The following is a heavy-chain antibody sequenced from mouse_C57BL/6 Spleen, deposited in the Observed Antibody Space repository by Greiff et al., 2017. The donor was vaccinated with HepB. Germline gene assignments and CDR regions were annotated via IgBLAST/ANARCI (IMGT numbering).Heavy chain of an antibody. Sequence: EVMLVESGGGLVKPGGSLKLSCAASGFTFSDYGMHWVRQAPEKGLEWVAYISSGSSTIYYADTVKGRFTISRDNAKNTLFLQMTSLRSEDTAMYYCARGPRDYAMDYWGQGTSVTVSS. CDR1: GFTFSDYG. J-gene: IGHJ4*01. V-gene: IGHV5-17*01. CDR2: ISSGSSTI. CDR3: ARGPRDYAMDY.